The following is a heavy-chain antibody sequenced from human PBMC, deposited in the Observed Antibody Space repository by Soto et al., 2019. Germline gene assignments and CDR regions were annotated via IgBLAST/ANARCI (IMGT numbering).Heavy chain of an antibody. CDR2: ISGSGGST. CDR3: AKDLSAIDYGDYKGYAFDI. CDR1: GFTFSSYA. D-gene: IGHD4-17*01. Sequence: GGSLRLSCAASGFTFSSYAMSWVRQAPGKGLEWVSAISGSGGSTYYADSVKGRFTISRDNSKNTLYLQMNNLRAEDTAVYYCAKDLSAIDYGDYKGYAFDIWGQGTMVTVSS. J-gene: IGHJ3*02. V-gene: IGHV3-23*01.